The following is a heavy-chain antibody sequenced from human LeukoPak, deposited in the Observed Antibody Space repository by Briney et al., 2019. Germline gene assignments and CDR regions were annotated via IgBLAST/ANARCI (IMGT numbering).Heavy chain of an antibody. J-gene: IGHJ3*01. Sequence: GASVKVSCKASGYTFSNYAISWGRQAPGQGLEWMGWIGAYNGNTDYTQSLQGRVTMTTDTSTSTAYMELRSLKSDDTAVYYCAREDPGGAFDVWGRGTMVTVS. CDR3: AREDPGGAFDV. CDR1: GYTFSNYA. CDR2: IGAYNGNT. V-gene: IGHV1-18*01. D-gene: IGHD3-16*01.